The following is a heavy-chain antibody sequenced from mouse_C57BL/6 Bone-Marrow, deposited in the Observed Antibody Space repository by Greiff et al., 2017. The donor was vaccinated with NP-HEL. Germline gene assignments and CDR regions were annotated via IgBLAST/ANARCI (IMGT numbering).Heavy chain of an antibody. CDR3: VRDGYYGYYFDY. CDR2: IRSKSSNYAT. CDR1: GFTVNTYA. Sequence: GGVLVQPKGSLKLSCAASGFTVNTYAMHWVRQAPGKGLEWVARIRSKSSNYATYYADSVKDRFTISRDDSQSMPYLHMNNLKTEDTAMSYCVRDGYYGYYFDYWGQGTTLTVSS. V-gene: IGHV10-3*01. J-gene: IGHJ2*01. D-gene: IGHD1-1*01.